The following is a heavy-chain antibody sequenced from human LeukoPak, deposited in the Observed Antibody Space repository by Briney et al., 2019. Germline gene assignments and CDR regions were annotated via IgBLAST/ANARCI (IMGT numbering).Heavy chain of an antibody. D-gene: IGHD4-17*01. J-gene: IGHJ4*02. CDR3: ARERGKTTVTISGSPIFDY. CDR2: IYSGGST. V-gene: IGHV3-53*05. CDR1: GFTVSSNY. Sequence: GGSLRLSCAASGFTVSSNYMSWVRQAPGKGLEWVSVIYSGGSTYYADSVKGRFTISRDNSKNTLYLQMNSLRAEDTAVYYCARERGKTTVTISGSPIFDYWGQGTLVTVSS.